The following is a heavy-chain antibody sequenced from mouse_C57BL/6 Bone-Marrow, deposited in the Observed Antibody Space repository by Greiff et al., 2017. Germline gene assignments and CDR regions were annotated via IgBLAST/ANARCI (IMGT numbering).Heavy chain of an antibody. CDR2: ISSGGSYT. CDR3: ARHSWFAY. Sequence: VVESGGDLVKPGGSLKLSCAASGFTFSSYGMSWVRQTPDKRLEWVATISSGGSYTYYPDSVKGRFTISRDNAKNTLYLQMSSLKSEDTAMYYCARHSWFAYWGQGTLVTVSA. V-gene: IGHV5-6*01. J-gene: IGHJ3*01. CDR1: GFTFSSYG.